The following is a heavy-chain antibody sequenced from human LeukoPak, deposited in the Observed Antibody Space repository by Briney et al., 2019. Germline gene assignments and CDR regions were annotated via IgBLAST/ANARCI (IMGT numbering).Heavy chain of an antibody. Sequence: ASEKVSCKASGYTFTTYDINWVRQAAGQGLEWMGWMNPNSGNTGNAQKFQGRVTMTRNTSISTAYMELTSLTSEDTAVYFCARIAAPGNRRLNFWGQGTLVTVSS. V-gene: IGHV1-8*01. CDR1: GYTFTTYD. J-gene: IGHJ4*02. CDR3: ARIAAPGNRRLNF. CDR2: MNPNSGNT. D-gene: IGHD6-13*01.